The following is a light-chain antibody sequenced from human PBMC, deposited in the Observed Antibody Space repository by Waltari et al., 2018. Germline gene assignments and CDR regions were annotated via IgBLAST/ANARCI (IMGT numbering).Light chain of an antibody. V-gene: IGKV3-15*01. Sequence: EIVMTHSPATLSVSPGEKAILSCRASQSVSSNLAWYQQKPGQAPRLLIYGASTRAPGSAGRFSGSGSGTEVTLTISSLQSEDFAVYFCQQYNNWPPTFGPGTKVDIK. CDR2: GAS. CDR1: QSVSSN. J-gene: IGKJ3*01. CDR3: QQYNNWPPT.